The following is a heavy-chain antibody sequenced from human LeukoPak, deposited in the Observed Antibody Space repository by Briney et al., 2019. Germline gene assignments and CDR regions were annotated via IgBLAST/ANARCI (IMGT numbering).Heavy chain of an antibody. Sequence: PGGSLRLSCAASGFTFSSYSMNWVRQAPGKGLEWVSSISSSCSYIYYADSVKGRFTISRDNAKNSLYLQMNSLRAEDTAVYYCARNSEGASYYYYYGMDVWGQGTTVTVSS. CDR3: ARNSEGASYYYYYGMDV. CDR1: GFTFSSYS. CDR2: ISSSCSYI. V-gene: IGHV3-21*01. J-gene: IGHJ6*02. D-gene: IGHD1-26*01.